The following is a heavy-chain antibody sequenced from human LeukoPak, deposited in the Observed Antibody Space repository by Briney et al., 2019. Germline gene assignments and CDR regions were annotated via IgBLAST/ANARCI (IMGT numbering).Heavy chain of an antibody. D-gene: IGHD2-8*01. CDR3: ARDRLYSGTFDY. J-gene: IGHJ4*02. V-gene: IGHV4-59*01. CDR2: IYYSGST. CDR1: GGSISSYD. Sequence: PSETLSLTCTVSGGSISSYDWSWIRQPPGKGLDGIGYIYYSGSTNYNPSLKSRVTISGDTSKNQFSLKLSSVTAADTAVYYCARDRLYSGTFDYWGQGTLVTVSS.